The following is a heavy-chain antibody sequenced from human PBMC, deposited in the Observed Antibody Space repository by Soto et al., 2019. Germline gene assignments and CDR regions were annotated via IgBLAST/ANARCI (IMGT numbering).Heavy chain of an antibody. CDR1: GFTFSSYA. CDR2: ISGSGGST. Sequence: WGSLRLSCAASGFTFSSYAMSWVRQAPGKGLEWVSAISGSGGSTYYADSVKGRFTISRDNSKNTLYLQMNSLRAEDTAVYYCAKGNIVVVPAAPDYWGQGTLVTVSS. CDR3: AKGNIVVVPAAPDY. J-gene: IGHJ4*02. D-gene: IGHD2-2*01. V-gene: IGHV3-23*01.